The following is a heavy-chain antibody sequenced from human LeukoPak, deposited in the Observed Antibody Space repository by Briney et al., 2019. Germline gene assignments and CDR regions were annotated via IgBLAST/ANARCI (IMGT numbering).Heavy chain of an antibody. CDR3: ARGGTWIQQWLPVGTFDY. Sequence: SETLSLTCAVYGGSFSGYYWSWIRQPPGKGLEWIGEINHSGSTNYNPSLKSRVTISVDTSKNQFSLKLSSVTAADTAVYYCARGGTWIQQWLPVGTFDYWGQGTLVTVSS. CDR2: INHSGST. J-gene: IGHJ4*02. D-gene: IGHD5-18*01. CDR1: GGSFSGYY. V-gene: IGHV4-34*01.